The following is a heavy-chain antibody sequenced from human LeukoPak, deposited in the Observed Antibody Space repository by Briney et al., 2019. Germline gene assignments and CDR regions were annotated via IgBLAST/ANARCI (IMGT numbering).Heavy chain of an antibody. V-gene: IGHV4-59*01. CDR3: ARDSYCSGGSCPLDY. J-gene: IGHJ4*02. D-gene: IGHD2-15*01. Sequence: SETLSLTCTVSGDSISSFYWSWIRQPPGKGLEWIGYIYYNGNTNSNPSLKSRVTISVDTSKNQFSLKLSSVTAADTAVYYCARDSYCSGGSCPLDYWGQGTLVTVSS. CDR1: GDSISSFY. CDR2: IYYNGNT.